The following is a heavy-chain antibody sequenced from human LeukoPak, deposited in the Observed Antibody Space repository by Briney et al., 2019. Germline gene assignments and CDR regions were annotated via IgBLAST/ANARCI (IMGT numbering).Heavy chain of an antibody. CDR2: IWYDGSNK. J-gene: IGHJ4*02. CDR3: AKDFQWLVSLDY. Sequence: PGGSLRLSCAASGFTFSSYGMHWVRQAPGKGLEWVAVIWYDGSNKYYADSVKGRFTISRDNSKNTLYLQMNSLRAEDTAVYYCAKDFQWLVSLDYWGQGTLVTVSS. D-gene: IGHD6-19*01. V-gene: IGHV3-30*02. CDR1: GFTFSSYG.